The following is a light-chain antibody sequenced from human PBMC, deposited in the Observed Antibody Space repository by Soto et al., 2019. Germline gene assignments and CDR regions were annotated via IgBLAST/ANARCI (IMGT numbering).Light chain of an antibody. CDR2: GAS. J-gene: IGKJ2*01. CDR1: QSVSSSY. Sequence: EIVLTQSPGTLSLSPGERATLSCRASQSVSSSYLAWYQQKPGQAPRLLIYGASSRATGIPDRFSGSGSGTDFNLTISRLEPDVFAVYYCQQYGSSPPYTFGKGTKLEIK. V-gene: IGKV3-20*01. CDR3: QQYGSSPPYT.